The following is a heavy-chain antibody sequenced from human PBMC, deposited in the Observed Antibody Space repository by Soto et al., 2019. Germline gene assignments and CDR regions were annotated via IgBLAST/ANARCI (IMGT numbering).Heavy chain of an antibody. Sequence: PGGSLRLSCAASGFTFSSYGMHRVRQAPGKGLEWVAVIWYDGSNKYYADSVKGRFTISRDNSKNTLYLQMNSLRAEDTAVYYCARPYCSGGSCQASYYYYGMDVWGQGTTVTVSS. V-gene: IGHV3-33*01. CDR3: ARPYCSGGSCQASYYYYGMDV. D-gene: IGHD2-15*01. CDR2: IWYDGSNK. CDR1: GFTFSSYG. J-gene: IGHJ6*02.